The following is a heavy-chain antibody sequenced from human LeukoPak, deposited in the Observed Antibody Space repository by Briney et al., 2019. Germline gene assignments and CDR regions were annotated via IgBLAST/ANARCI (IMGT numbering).Heavy chain of an antibody. D-gene: IGHD2-2*03. CDR2: IIPIFGTA. V-gene: IGHV1-69*05. CDR3: ARGQTMDIVVVPGDAFDI. J-gene: IGHJ3*02. CDR1: GGTFSSYA. Sequence: ASVTVSCKASGGTFSSYAISWVRQAPGQGLEWMGGIIPIFGTANYAQKFQGRVTITTDESTSTAYMELSSLRSEDTAVYYCARGQTMDIVVVPGDAFDIWGQGTMVTVSS.